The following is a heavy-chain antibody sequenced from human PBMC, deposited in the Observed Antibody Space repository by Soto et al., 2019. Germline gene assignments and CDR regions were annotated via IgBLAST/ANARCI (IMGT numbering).Heavy chain of an antibody. J-gene: IGHJ4*02. Sequence: EVQLVESGGGLVQPGGSLRLSCAASGFTFSSYAMHWVRQAPGKGLEYLSTISRNGGSTYYANSVKGRVTISRDNSKNTLYLQMGSLRAEDMAVYYCAREGGSYYFDYWGQGTLVTVSS. D-gene: IGHD1-26*01. CDR3: AREGGSYYFDY. CDR1: GFTFSSYA. V-gene: IGHV3-64*01. CDR2: ISRNGGST.